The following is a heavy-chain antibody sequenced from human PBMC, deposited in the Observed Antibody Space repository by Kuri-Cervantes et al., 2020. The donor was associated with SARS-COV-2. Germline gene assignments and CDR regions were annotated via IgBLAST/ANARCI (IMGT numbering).Heavy chain of an antibody. D-gene: IGHD3-22*01. V-gene: IGHV4-59*01. Sequence: GSLRLSCTVSGGSISSYYWSWVRQPPGKGLEWIGEIYHSGSTNYNPSLKSRVTISVDKSKNQFSLKLSSVTAADTAVYYCARWMHYYDSSAREGFDPWGQGTLVTVSS. CDR2: IYHSGST. CDR1: GGSISSYY. J-gene: IGHJ5*02. CDR3: ARWMHYYDSSAREGFDP.